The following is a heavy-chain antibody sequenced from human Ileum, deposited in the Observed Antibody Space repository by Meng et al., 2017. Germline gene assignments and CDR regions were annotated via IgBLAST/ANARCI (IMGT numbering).Heavy chain of an antibody. J-gene: IGHJ2*01. CDR1: GGSFSAYY. D-gene: IGHD1-26*01. CDR3: ARSERSVYWYFDL. V-gene: IGHV4-34*01. Sequence: QVKLQQWGAGLLRPSETLPLTCGVYGGSFSAYYWTWIRQPPGKGLEWIGEINHSATTYYSPSLMGRVSVSVDTSKNQFSLKLTSVTAADTAVYYCARSERSVYWYFDLWGRGTLVTVSS. CDR2: INHSATT.